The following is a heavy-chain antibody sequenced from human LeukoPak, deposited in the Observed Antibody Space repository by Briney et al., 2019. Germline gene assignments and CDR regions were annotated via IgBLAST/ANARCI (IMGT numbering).Heavy chain of an antibody. Sequence: SETLSLTCSVSGYSISSDYYWGWIRQPPGKGLEWIGFIYHSGSTYYNPSLKSRVTISVDTSKNQFSLKLSSVTAADTAVYYCARGVVIAPQTFDYWGQGTLVTVSS. CDR3: ARGVVIAPQTFDY. D-gene: IGHD2-21*01. CDR2: IYHSGST. J-gene: IGHJ4*02. V-gene: IGHV4-38-2*02. CDR1: GYSISSDYY.